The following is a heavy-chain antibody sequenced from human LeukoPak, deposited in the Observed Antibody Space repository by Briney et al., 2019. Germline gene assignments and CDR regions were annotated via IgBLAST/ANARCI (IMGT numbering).Heavy chain of an antibody. CDR2: IWYDGSNK. CDR1: GFTFSSYG. CDR3: AKEGRNNWNGFDY. D-gene: IGHD1-20*01. Sequence: GGPLRLSCAASGFTFSSYGMHWVRQAPGKGLEWVAVIWYDGSNKYYADSVKGRFTISRDNSKNTLYLQMNSLRAEDTAVYYCAKEGRNNWNGFDYWGQGTLVTVSS. J-gene: IGHJ4*02. V-gene: IGHV3-33*06.